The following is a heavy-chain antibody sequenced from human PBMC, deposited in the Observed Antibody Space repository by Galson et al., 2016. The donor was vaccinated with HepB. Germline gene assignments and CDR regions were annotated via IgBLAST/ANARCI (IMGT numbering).Heavy chain of an antibody. CDR2: IYAGNGNT. CDR1: GYTFTTYA. V-gene: IGHV1-3*01. Sequence: SVKVSCKASGYTFTTYAIHWVRQAPGQRLEWMGWIYAGNGNTQYSQKFQGRVAITRDTSASTAYMELSSLRSEDTAVYYCARTIIHIVGGSSLGYWGQGTLVTVSS. J-gene: IGHJ4*02. D-gene: IGHD1-26*01. CDR3: ARTIIHIVGGSSLGY.